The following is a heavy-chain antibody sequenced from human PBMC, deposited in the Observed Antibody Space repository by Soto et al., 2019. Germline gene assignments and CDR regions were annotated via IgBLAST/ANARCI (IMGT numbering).Heavy chain of an antibody. CDR1: GYTFTSYG. V-gene: IGHV1-18*04. Sequence: DAAVKVSCKASGYTFTSYGISWVRQAPGQGLEWMGWISAYNGNTNYAQKLQGRVTMTTDTSTSTAYMELRSLRSDDTAVYYCASGFYEAAAVTGWFDSWGQGTLVTVSS. D-gene: IGHD6-13*01. J-gene: IGHJ5*01. CDR3: ASGFYEAAAVTGWFDS. CDR2: ISAYNGNT.